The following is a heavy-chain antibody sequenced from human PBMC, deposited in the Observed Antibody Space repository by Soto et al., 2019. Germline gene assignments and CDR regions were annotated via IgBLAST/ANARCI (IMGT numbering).Heavy chain of an antibody. V-gene: IGHV1-69*13. CDR1: GGTFSSYA. CDR2: IIPIFGTA. Sequence: SVKVSCKASGGTFSSYAISWVRQAPGQGLEWMGGIIPIFGTANYAQKFQGRVTITADESTSTAYMELSSLRSEDTAVYYCARATGRSGGSCPLGWFDPWGQGTLVTVSS. J-gene: IGHJ5*02. D-gene: IGHD2-15*01. CDR3: ARATGRSGGSCPLGWFDP.